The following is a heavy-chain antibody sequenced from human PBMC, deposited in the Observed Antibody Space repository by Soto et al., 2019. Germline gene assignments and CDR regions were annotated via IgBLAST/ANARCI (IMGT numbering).Heavy chain of an antibody. CDR3: ARQGSY. V-gene: IGHV4-34*01. J-gene: IGHJ4*02. CDR1: GGSFSGFY. CDR2: INHSGTA. Sequence: SETPSLTCAVHGGSFSGFYWTWIRQPPGKGLEWIGAINHSGTANYNPPLKSRVNMSLDPSKNQFSLTLTSVTAADTAVYYCARQGSYWGQGALVTVSS.